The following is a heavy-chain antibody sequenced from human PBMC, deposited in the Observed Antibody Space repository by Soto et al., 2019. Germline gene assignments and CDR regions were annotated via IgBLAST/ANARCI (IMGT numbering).Heavy chain of an antibody. Sequence: ASVKVSCKTSGYTFTSYGLTWVRQAPGQGLEWMGWISAYNGNTNYVQNLQGRITMTTDTSTSTAYMELRSLRSDDTAVYYCARAPSGYYPFDYWGQGTQVTVSS. CDR1: GYTFTSYG. CDR3: ARAPSGYYPFDY. J-gene: IGHJ4*02. D-gene: IGHD3-22*01. CDR2: ISAYNGNT. V-gene: IGHV1-18*01.